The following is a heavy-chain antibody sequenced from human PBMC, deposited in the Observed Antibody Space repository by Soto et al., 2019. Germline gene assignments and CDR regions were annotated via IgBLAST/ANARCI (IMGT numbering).Heavy chain of an antibody. CDR3: AKGQYCSGGSCYFNPSDY. V-gene: IGHV3-30*18. D-gene: IGHD2-15*01. J-gene: IGHJ4*02. Sequence: QVQLVESGGGVVQPGRSLRLSCAASGITFSSFGMHWVRQAPGKGLEWVAVISYDGSNKKYADSVKGRFTISRDNSKNTLYLQMNSLRVEDTAVYYCAKGQYCSGGSCYFNPSDYWGQGSLVTVSS. CDR1: GITFSSFG. CDR2: ISYDGSNK.